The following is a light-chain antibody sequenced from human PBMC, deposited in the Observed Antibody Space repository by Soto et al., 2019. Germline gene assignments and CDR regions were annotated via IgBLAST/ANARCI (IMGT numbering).Light chain of an antibody. V-gene: IGKV1-5*01. CDR2: DAS. Sequence: DIQMTQSPSTLSASVGDRVSIACRASQSISSSLAWYQQKPGKAPKLLIYDASSLASGVPSRFSGSGSGTEFTLTISSLQPQDFATYYCQQYHRYSRTFGQGTKVEIK. CDR1: QSISSS. J-gene: IGKJ1*01. CDR3: QQYHRYSRT.